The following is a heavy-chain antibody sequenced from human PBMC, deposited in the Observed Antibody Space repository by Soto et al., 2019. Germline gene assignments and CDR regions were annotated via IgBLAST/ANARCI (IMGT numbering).Heavy chain of an antibody. CDR1: GGSISSGAYN. CDR2: IYYSGNT. V-gene: IGHV4-31*03. J-gene: IGHJ5*02. D-gene: IGHD3-22*01. CDR3: ARSPVSYYYDSSGYYKNWFDP. Sequence: SETLSLTCTVSGGSISSGAYNWNWIRQHPAKGLEWIGYIYYSGNTYYNPSLKSRVTISVDTSKNQFSLKLNSVTAADTAVYYCARSPVSYYYDSSGYYKNWFDPWGQGTQVTVS.